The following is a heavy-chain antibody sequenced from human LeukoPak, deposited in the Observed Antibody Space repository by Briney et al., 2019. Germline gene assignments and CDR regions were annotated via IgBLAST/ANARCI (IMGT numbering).Heavy chain of an antibody. V-gene: IGHV3-23*01. CDR3: AKDKTYCSSTSCYLFDY. CDR1: GFTFSSYA. Sequence: GGSLRLSCAASGFTFSSYAMSWVRQAPGKGLEWVSAISGSGGSTYYADSVKGRFTISRDNSKNTLYLQMNSLRAEDTAVYYCAKDKTYCSSTSCYLFDYWGQGTLVTVSS. D-gene: IGHD2-2*01. CDR2: ISGSGGST. J-gene: IGHJ4*02.